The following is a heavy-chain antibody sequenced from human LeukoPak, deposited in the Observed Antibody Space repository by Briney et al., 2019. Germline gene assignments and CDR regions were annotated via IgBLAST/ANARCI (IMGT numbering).Heavy chain of an antibody. CDR2: IYYSGST. D-gene: IGHD5-12*01. CDR3: ARLNSGYDIRFDY. Sequence: KPSETLSLTCTVSGGSVSSGSYYWSWIRQPAGKGLEWIGYIYYSGSTNYNPSLKSRVTISVDTSKNQFSLKLSSVTAADTAVYCCARLNSGYDIRFDYWGQGTLVTVSS. V-gene: IGHV4-61*01. CDR1: GGSVSSGSYY. J-gene: IGHJ4*02.